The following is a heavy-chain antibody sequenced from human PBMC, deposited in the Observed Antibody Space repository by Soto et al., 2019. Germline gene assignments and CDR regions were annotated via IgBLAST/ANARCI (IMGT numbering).Heavy chain of an antibody. D-gene: IGHD4-17*01. CDR1: GGTFSSYA. CDR2: IIPIFGTA. CDR3: ARAQFNDYGVSVRLDP. J-gene: IGHJ5*02. V-gene: IGHV1-69*05. Sequence: QVQLVQSGAEVKKPGSSVKVSCKASGGTFSSYAISWVRQAPGQGLEWMGGIIPIFGTANYAQKFQGRVTITXXEXTXXAYMELSSLRSEDTAVYYCARAQFNDYGVSVRLDPWGQGTLVTVSS.